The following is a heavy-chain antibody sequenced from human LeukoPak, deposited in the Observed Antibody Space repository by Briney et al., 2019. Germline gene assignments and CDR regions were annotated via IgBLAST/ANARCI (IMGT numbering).Heavy chain of an antibody. J-gene: IGHJ5*02. CDR2: ISSSSSTI. CDR3: ARDLGYSQFDP. V-gene: IGHV3-48*04. Sequence: GGSLRLSCAASGFTFSSYSMNWVRQAPGKGLEWVSYISSSSSTIYYADSVKGRFTISRDNAKNSLHLQMNSLRAEDTAVYYCARDLGYSQFDPWGQGTLVTISS. CDR1: GFTFSSYS. D-gene: IGHD6-13*01.